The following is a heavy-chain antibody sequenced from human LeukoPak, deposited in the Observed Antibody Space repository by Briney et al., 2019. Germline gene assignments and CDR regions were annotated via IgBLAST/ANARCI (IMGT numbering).Heavy chain of an antibody. Sequence: GGSLRLSCAASGFTFSSYGMHWVRQTPGKGLEWVAVIWYDGSNKYYADSVKGRFTISRDNSKNTLYLQMNSLRAEDTAVYYCARDLAVVTRPLGFDYWGQGTLVTVSS. V-gene: IGHV3-33*01. CDR1: GFTFSSYG. J-gene: IGHJ4*02. CDR2: IWYDGSNK. D-gene: IGHD4-23*01. CDR3: ARDLAVVTRPLGFDY.